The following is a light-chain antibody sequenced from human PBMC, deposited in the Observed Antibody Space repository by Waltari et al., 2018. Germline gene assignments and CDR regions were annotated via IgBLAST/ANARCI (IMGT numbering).Light chain of an antibody. CDR1: RSNIGRDY. CDR3: AAWDDSLSGRV. CDR2: RNN. V-gene: IGLV1-47*01. Sequence: QSVLLQPHPASGTPGQRVTIPCSGSRSNIGRDYVPWYQQFPGTPPQLLIYRNNQRPSGVPDRFSGSKSGTSASLAISGLRSEDEADYYCAAWDDSLSGRVFGGGTKLTVL. J-gene: IGLJ3*02.